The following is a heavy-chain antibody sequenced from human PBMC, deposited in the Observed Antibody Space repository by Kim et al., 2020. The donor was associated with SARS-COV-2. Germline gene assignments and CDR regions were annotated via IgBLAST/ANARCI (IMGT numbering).Heavy chain of an antibody. D-gene: IGHD5-18*01. J-gene: IGHJ4*02. V-gene: IGHV1-69*01. Sequence: YAQKFQGRVTITADESTSTAYMELSSLRSEDTAVYYCASIAGYSYGYFDYWGQGTLVTVSS. CDR3: ASIAGYSYGYFDY.